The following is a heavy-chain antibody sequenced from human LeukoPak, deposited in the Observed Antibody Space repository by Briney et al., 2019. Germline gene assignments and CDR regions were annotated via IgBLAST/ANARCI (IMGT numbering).Heavy chain of an antibody. Sequence: ASVNVSCKASVYTFTSYGISWVRQAPGQGLEWMGWISAYNGNTNYAQQLQGRVTMTTDTSTSTAYMELRSLRSDDTAVYYCARDQLSRGVWFDPWGQGTLVSVSS. CDR1: VYTFTSYG. D-gene: IGHD1-1*01. V-gene: IGHV1-18*01. J-gene: IGHJ5*02. CDR2: ISAYNGNT. CDR3: ARDQLSRGVWFDP.